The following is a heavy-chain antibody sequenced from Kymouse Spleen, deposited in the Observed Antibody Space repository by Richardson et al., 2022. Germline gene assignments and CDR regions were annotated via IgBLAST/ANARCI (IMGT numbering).Heavy chain of an antibody. J-gene: IGHJ4*02. CDR1: GGSVSSGSYY. Sequence: QVQLQESGPGLVKPSETLSLTCTVSGGSVSSGSYYWSWIRQPPGKGLEWIGYIYYSGSTNYNPSLKSRVTISVDTSKNQFSLKLSSVTAADTAVYYCARGLEPSFDYWGQGTLVTVSS. CDR3: ARGLEPSFDY. CDR2: IYYSGST. V-gene: IGHV4-61*01. D-gene: IGHD1-1*01,IGHD1-20*01,IGHD1-7*01.